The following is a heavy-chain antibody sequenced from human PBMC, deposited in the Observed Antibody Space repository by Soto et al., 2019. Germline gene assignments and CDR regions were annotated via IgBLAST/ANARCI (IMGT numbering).Heavy chain of an antibody. D-gene: IGHD6-13*01. CDR1: GYTFTSYY. CDR3: ARVKAAAGLHDAFDI. CDR2: INPSGGST. Sequence: GASVKVSCKASGYTFTSYYMHWVRQAPGQGLEWMGIINPSGGSTSYAQKFQGRVTMTRDTSTSTVYMELSSLRSEDTAVYYCARVKAAAGLHDAFDIWGQGTMVTVSS. V-gene: IGHV1-46*01. J-gene: IGHJ3*02.